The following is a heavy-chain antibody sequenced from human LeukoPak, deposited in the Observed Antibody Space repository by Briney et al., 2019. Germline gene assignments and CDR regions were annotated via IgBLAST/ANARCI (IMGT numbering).Heavy chain of an antibody. CDR1: GGSISSYS. D-gene: IGHD3-22*01. CDR2: MYYSGSP. J-gene: IGHJ4*02. CDR3: ASSPTYYYDSNGYYYDY. Sequence: SETLSLTCTVSGGSISSYSWNWIRQSPGKGLEWIGYMYYSGSPNYNPSLQSRVTISVDTSKNQFSPKLSSVTAADTAVYYCASSPTYYYDSNGYYYDYWGQGTLVTVSS. V-gene: IGHV4-59*01.